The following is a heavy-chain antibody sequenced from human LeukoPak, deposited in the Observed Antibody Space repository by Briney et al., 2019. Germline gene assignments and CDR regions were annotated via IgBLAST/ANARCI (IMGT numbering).Heavy chain of an antibody. V-gene: IGHV4-39*07. CDR3: WVAGPKHIFNY. CDR2: IYYSGST. J-gene: IGHJ4*02. Sequence: SETLSLTCTVSGGSISSSSYYWGWIRQPPGKGLEWIGSIYYSGSTYYNPSLKSRVTISVDTSKNQFSLKLSSVTAADTAVYYCWVAGPKHIFNYWGQGTLVTVSS. D-gene: IGHD6-19*01. CDR1: GGSISSSSYY.